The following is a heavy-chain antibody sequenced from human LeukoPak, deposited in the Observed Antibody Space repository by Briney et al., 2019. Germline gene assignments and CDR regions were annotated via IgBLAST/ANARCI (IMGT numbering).Heavy chain of an antibody. Sequence: HPGGSLRLSCAASGFTFSSYSMNWVRQAPGKGLEWVANIREDGSERYYVASVKGRFTVSRDNAKKSLSLQVNSLRAEDTAVYYCARLNYDFWSGIWEGYYMDVWGKGTTVTVSS. J-gene: IGHJ6*03. CDR3: ARLNYDFWSGIWEGYYMDV. CDR2: IREDGSER. V-gene: IGHV3-7*01. D-gene: IGHD3-3*01. CDR1: GFTFSSYS.